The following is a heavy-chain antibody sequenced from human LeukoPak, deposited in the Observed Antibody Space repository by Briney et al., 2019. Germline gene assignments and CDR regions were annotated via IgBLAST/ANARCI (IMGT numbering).Heavy chain of an antibody. Sequence: PSETLSLTCTVSGGSISSYYWSWIRQPPGKGLEWIGYIYYSGSTNYNPSLKSRVTISVDTSKNQFSLKLGSVTAADTAVYYCAGDSSWYWNDAFDIWGQGTMVTVSS. J-gene: IGHJ3*02. V-gene: IGHV4-59*01. CDR2: IYYSGST. CDR1: GGSISSYY. D-gene: IGHD6-13*01. CDR3: AGDSSWYWNDAFDI.